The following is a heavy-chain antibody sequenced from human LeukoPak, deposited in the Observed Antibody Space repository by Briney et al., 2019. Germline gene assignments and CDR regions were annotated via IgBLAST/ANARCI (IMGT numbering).Heavy chain of an antibody. CDR2: ISAYNGNT. CDR3: EQDGRSGSYYGY. CDR1: GYTFTSYG. Sequence: ASVKVSLKSAGYTFTSYGISLVRQPPGQGLEWMGWISAYNGNTNYAHKLQGRGTMTTYTYTTTAYMDLKSQRSDDTAVYYCEQDGRSGSYYGYWGQGTLVTVSS. J-gene: IGHJ4*02. D-gene: IGHD1-26*01. V-gene: IGHV1-18*01.